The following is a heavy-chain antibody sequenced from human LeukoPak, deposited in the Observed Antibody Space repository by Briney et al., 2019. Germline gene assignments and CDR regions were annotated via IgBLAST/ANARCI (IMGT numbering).Heavy chain of an antibody. V-gene: IGHV3-21*01. CDR1: GFSFSSYS. Sequence: GGSLRLSCAASGFSFSSYSMNWVRQAPGKGLEWVSYISSSSSYIYYADSVKGRFTISRDNARNSLYLQFNSLRAEDTAVYYFARVGAAAGTDAFDIWGQGTMVTVSS. CDR2: ISSSSSYI. D-gene: IGHD6-13*01. CDR3: ARVGAAAGTDAFDI. J-gene: IGHJ3*02.